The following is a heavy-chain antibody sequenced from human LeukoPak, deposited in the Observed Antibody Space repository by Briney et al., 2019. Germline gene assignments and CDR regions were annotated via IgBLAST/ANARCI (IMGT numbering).Heavy chain of an antibody. CDR2: ISSSSEYI. CDR1: GFTFSTYS. J-gene: IGHJ5*02. Sequence: GGSLRLSCAASGFTFSTYSMNWVRQAPGKGLEWVSFISSSSEYIYYANSVKGRFTISRDNAKNSLYLQVNSLRAADTAVYYCARGGSSSLRNWFDPWGQGTLVTVSS. D-gene: IGHD6-6*01. V-gene: IGHV3-21*04. CDR3: ARGGSSSLRNWFDP.